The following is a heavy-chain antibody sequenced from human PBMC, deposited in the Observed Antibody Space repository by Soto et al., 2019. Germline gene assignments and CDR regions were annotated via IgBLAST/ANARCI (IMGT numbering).Heavy chain of an antibody. CDR2: ISYDGSNK. Sequence: GGSLRLSCAASEFTFSTYGMHWVRQAPGKGLEWVAVISYDGSNKYYADSVKGRFTISRDNSKNTLYLQMNSLRAEDTAVYYWAKESWTQRGPFDDWGQGTLVTVAS. D-gene: IGHD3-3*01. CDR1: EFTFSTYG. V-gene: IGHV3-30*18. CDR3: AKESWTQRGPFDD. J-gene: IGHJ4*02.